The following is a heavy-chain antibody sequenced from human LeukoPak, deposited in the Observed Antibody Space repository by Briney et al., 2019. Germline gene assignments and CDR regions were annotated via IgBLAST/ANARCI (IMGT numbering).Heavy chain of an antibody. J-gene: IGHJ4*02. CDR2: ISPYNANT. CDR3: ARAYYDFWSGSQGPFDY. CDR1: GYTFTTYG. Sequence: ASVKVSCKASGYTFTTYGISWVRQAPGQGLEWMGWISPYNANTNYAQKLQGRVTMTTDTSTSTAYMELRSLRSDDTAVYYCARAYYDFWSGSQGPFDYWGQGTLVTVSS. D-gene: IGHD3-3*01. V-gene: IGHV1-18*01.